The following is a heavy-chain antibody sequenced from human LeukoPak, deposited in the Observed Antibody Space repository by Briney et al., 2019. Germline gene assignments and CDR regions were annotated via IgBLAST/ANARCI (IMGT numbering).Heavy chain of an antibody. CDR3: ARGIFRVVPAAILPYNWFDP. CDR1: GYTFTGYY. V-gene: IGHV1-2*02. J-gene: IGHJ5*02. D-gene: IGHD2-2*02. CDR2: INPNSGGT. Sequence: GASVKVSCKASGYTFTGYYMHWVRQAPGQGLEWMGWINPNSGGTNYAQKFQGRVTMTRDTSISTAYMELSRLRSDDTAVYYCARGIFRVVPAAILPYNWFDPWGQGTLVTVSS.